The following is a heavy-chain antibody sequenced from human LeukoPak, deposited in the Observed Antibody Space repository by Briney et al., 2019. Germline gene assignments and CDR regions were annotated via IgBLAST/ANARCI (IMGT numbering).Heavy chain of an antibody. V-gene: IGHV3-66*01. J-gene: IGHJ4*02. CDR2: IYSGGST. D-gene: IGHD3-22*01. CDR3: ARDLISPYDSSGYSVY. CDR1: GFTVSSNY. Sequence: GGSLRLSCAASGFTVSSNYMSWVRQAPGKGLEWVSVIYSGGSTYYADSVKGRFTISRDNSKNTLYLQMNSLRAEDTAVYYCARDLISPYDSSGYSVYWGQGTLVTVSS.